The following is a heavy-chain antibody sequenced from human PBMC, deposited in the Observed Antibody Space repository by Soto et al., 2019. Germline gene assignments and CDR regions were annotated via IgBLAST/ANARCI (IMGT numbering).Heavy chain of an antibody. J-gene: IGHJ6*03. CDR2: MNPNSGNT. CDR3: ARGRSVYCSGGSCYSDYYYYYYMDV. D-gene: IGHD2-15*01. CDR1: GYTFTSYD. Sequence: GASVKVSCKASGYTFTSYDINWVRQATGQGHERMRWMNPNSGNTGYAQKFKGRVTMTRNTSISTAYMELSSLRSEDTAVYYCARGRSVYCSGGSCYSDYYYYYYMDVWGKGTTVTVSS. V-gene: IGHV1-8*01.